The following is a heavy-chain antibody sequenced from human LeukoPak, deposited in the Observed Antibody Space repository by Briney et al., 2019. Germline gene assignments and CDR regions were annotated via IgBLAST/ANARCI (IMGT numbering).Heavy chain of an antibody. CDR3: LKGGGRGPFDP. V-gene: IGHV3-23*01. D-gene: IGHD3-10*01. Sequence: GGSLRLSCAASGFALSSYAMTSVRQAPGGGLDWVSATIGIVDDTYNADSLKGWFTVSRNNSRNTSSLQMNRLRAEDPAGYDLLKGGGRGPFDPWGQGTLVTVSS. CDR1: GFALSSYA. CDR2: TIGIVDDT. J-gene: IGHJ5*02.